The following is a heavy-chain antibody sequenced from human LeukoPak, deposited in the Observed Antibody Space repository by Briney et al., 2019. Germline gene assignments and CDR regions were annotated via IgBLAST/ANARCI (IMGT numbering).Heavy chain of an antibody. CDR2: ISYDGSNK. V-gene: IGHV3-30*18. CDR1: GFTFSSYG. J-gene: IGHJ4*02. CDR3: AKGGDSSGYYLDY. Sequence: PGRSLRLSCAASGFTFSSYGMHWVRQAPGKGLEWVAVISYDGSNKYYADSVKGRFTISRDNSKNTLYLQMNSLRAEDTAVYHCAKGGDSSGYYLDYWGQGTLVTVSS. D-gene: IGHD3-22*01.